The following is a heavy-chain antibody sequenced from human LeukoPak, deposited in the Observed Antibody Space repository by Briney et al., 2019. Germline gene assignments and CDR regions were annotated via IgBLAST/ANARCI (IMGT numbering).Heavy chain of an antibody. D-gene: IGHD2-2*03. CDR2: IKYDGSAT. J-gene: IGHJ4*02. Sequence: GGSLRLSCVGSEFGFSSYWMHWVRQAPEKGLEWVSSIKYDGSATTFADSVKGRFSISTDSAKNTAYLQMNSLRVEDTAIYYCAMDINGDLFHVWGQGTLVTVSS. CDR1: EFGFSSYW. CDR3: AMDINGDLFHV. V-gene: IGHV3-74*01.